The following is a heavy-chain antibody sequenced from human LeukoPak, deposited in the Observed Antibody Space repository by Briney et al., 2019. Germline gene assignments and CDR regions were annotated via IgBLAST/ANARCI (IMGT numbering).Heavy chain of an antibody. CDR3: ARIPYYYDSSGYSRGVDI. V-gene: IGHV1-69*05. CDR2: IIPIFGTA. J-gene: IGHJ3*02. CDR1: GGTFSSYA. Sequence: SVKVPCKASGGTFSSYAISWVRQAPGQGLEWMGGIIPIFGTANYAQKFQGRVTITTDESTSTAYMELSSLRSEDTAVYYCARIPYYYDSSGYSRGVDIWGQGTMVTVSS. D-gene: IGHD3-22*01.